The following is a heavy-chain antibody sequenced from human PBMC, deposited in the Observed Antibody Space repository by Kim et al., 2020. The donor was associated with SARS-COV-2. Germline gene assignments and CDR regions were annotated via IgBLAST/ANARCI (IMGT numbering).Heavy chain of an antibody. D-gene: IGHD3-22*01. V-gene: IGHV1-2*06. Sequence: ASVKVSCKASGYTFTGYYMHWVRQAPGQGLEWMGRINPNSGGTNYAQKFQGRVTMTRDTSISTAYMELSRLRSDDTAVYYCARDLIKDAAHHFDSSGHDYWGQGTLVTVSS. CDR1: GYTFTGYY. CDR3: ARDLIKDAAHHFDSSGHDY. CDR2: INPNSGGT. J-gene: IGHJ4*02.